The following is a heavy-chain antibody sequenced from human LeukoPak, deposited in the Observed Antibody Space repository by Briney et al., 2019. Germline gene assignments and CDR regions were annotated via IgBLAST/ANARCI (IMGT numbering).Heavy chain of an antibody. CDR2: ISSNGGKT. CDR3: ARDTNREQDI. J-gene: IGHJ6*02. CDR1: GFTFSSYS. Sequence: GGSLRLSCAASGFTFSSYSMNWVRQAPGRGLEYVSAISSNGGKTHYTNSVKGRFTISRDNSKNTVYLQMGSLSTEDTAVYYCARDTNREQDIWGQGTTVTVSS. D-gene: IGHD3-3*01. V-gene: IGHV3-64*01.